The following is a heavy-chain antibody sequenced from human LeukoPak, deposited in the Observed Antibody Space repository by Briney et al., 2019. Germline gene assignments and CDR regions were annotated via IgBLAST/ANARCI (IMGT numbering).Heavy chain of an antibody. V-gene: IGHV4-4*02. CDR3: ATQRRYYGSGSYYRSQPYYYYGMDV. CDR2: IYHSGST. CDR1: GGSISSSNW. J-gene: IGHJ6*02. D-gene: IGHD3-10*01. Sequence: TSGTLSLTCAVSGGSISSSNWWSWVRQPPGKGLEWIGEIYHSGSTNYNPSLKSRVTISVDTSKNQFSLKLSSVTAADTAVYYCATQRRYYGSGSYYRSQPYYYYGMDVWGQGTTVTVSS.